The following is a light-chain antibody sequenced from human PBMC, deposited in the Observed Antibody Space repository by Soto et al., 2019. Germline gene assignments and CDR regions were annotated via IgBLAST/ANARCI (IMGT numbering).Light chain of an antibody. Sequence: EIVLTQSPANLSVSPGERATLSCRASQSISRSLAWYQQKPGQAPRLLISDASTRATGIPARFSGSGSGTEFTLTISSLQSEDFALYYCHQYNSWPPGTFGQGTKVDIK. CDR3: HQYNSWPPGT. CDR1: QSISRS. CDR2: DAS. J-gene: IGKJ2*01. V-gene: IGKV3-15*01.